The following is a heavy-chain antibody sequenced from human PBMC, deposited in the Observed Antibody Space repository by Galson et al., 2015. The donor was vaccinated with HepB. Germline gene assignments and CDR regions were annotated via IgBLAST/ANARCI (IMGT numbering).Heavy chain of an antibody. J-gene: IGHJ6*02. Sequence: SLRLSCAASGFIVSHTYINWVRQAPGKGLEWVSVIYSGGITYYADSVKGRFTISRDISKSTVYLQMSNLRAEDTAVYFCAKGRPLGTGYGLDVWGQGTTVTVSS. CDR1: GFIVSHTY. CDR2: IYSGGIT. D-gene: IGHD5-18*01. CDR3: AKGRPLGTGYGLDV. V-gene: IGHV3-53*01.